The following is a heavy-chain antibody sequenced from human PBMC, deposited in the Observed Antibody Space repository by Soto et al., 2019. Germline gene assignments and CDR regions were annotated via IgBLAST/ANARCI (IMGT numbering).Heavy chain of an antibody. Sequence: GGSLRLSCAASGFTFSNAWMSWVRQAPGKGLEWVSILYSSGTTYYADSVRGRFTVSRDDSKNTLFLHMNSLRADDTAVYYCARDWSKFSYNYPYYYAMDAWGQGTTVTVSS. CDR3: ARDWSKFSYNYPYYYAMDA. J-gene: IGHJ6*02. CDR1: GFTFSNAW. D-gene: IGHD5-18*01. V-gene: IGHV3-53*01. CDR2: LYSSGTT.